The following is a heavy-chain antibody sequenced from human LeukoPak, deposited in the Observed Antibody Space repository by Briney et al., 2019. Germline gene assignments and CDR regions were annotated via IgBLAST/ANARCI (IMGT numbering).Heavy chain of an antibody. CDR1: GGSISSYY. CDR3: ARGGYFDWSVDY. J-gene: IGHJ4*02. D-gene: IGHD3-9*01. V-gene: IGHV4-59*01. Sequence: SETLSLTCTVSGGSISSYYWSWIRQPPGKGLEWIGYIYYSGSTNYNPSLKSRVTISVDTSKNQFSLKLSSVTAADTAVYYCARGGYFDWSVDYWRQPTQVTVSS. CDR2: IYYSGST.